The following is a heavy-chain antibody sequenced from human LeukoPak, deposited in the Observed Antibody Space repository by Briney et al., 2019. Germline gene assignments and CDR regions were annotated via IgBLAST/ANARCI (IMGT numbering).Heavy chain of an antibody. CDR3: ARVRDGYKPPKLSSYYYMDV. V-gene: IGHV3-7*01. CDR1: GFTFSSHA. J-gene: IGHJ6*03. D-gene: IGHD5-24*01. Sequence: PGGSLRLSCAASGFTFSSHAMSWVRQGPGKGLEWVANIKQDGSEKYYVDAVKGRFTISRDNAKNSLYLQMSSLRAEDTAVYYCARVRDGYKPPKLSSYYYMDVWGKGTTVTISS. CDR2: IKQDGSEK.